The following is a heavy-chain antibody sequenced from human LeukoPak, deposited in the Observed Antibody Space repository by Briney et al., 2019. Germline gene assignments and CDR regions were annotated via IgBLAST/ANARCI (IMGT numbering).Heavy chain of an antibody. J-gene: IGHJ4*02. D-gene: IGHD3-22*01. CDR3: ARANRDYYDSSGYYYVYYFDY. V-gene: IGHV3-30*04. CDR1: GFTLSSYA. Sequence: PGGSLRLSCAASGFTLSSYAMHWVRQAPGKGLEWVAVISYDGSNKYYADSVKGRFTISRDNAKNSLYLQMNSLRAEDTAVYYCARANRDYYDSSGYYYVYYFDYWGQGTLVTVSS. CDR2: ISYDGSNK.